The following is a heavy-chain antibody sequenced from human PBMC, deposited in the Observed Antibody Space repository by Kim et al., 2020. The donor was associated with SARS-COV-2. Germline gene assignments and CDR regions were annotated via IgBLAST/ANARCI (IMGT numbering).Heavy chain of an antibody. Sequence: SVKVSCKASGFTFTSSAMQWVRQARGQRLEWIGWIVVGSGNTNYAQKFQERVTITRDMSTSTAYMELSSLRSEDTAVYYCAAMYHDILTGPGGMDVWGQGTTVTVSS. J-gene: IGHJ6*02. D-gene: IGHD3-9*01. CDR2: IVVGSGNT. CDR1: GFTFTSSA. V-gene: IGHV1-58*02. CDR3: AAMYHDILTGPGGMDV.